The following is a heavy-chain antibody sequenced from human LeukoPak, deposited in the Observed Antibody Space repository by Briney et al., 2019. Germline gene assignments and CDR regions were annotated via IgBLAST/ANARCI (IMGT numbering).Heavy chain of an antibody. V-gene: IGHV4-39*01. CDR2: IYYNGNT. D-gene: IGHD4-23*01. Sequence: PSETLSLTCTVSGGSLSSSDYYWGWIRQPPGEWLEWIGTIYYNGNTYYNPSLQSRVIISADTSKNQFSLKVTSVTAPDTAVYYCARTVGTHRFDYWGQGILVTVSS. J-gene: IGHJ4*02. CDR3: ARTVGTHRFDY. CDR1: GGSLSSSDYY.